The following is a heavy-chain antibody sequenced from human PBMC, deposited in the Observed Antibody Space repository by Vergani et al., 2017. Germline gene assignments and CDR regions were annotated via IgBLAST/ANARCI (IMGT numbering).Heavy chain of an antibody. V-gene: IGHV1-69*12. Sequence: QVQLVQSGAEVKKPGSSVKVSCKASGGTFSSYAICWVRQAPGQGLEWMGGIIPIFGTANYAQKFQGRVTITADESTSTAYMELSSLRSEDTAVYYCAGTXARSYYYYYYGMDVWGQGTTVTVSS. CDR1: GGTFSSYA. J-gene: IGHJ6*02. CDR3: AGTXARSYYYYYYGMDV. CDR2: IIPIFGTA.